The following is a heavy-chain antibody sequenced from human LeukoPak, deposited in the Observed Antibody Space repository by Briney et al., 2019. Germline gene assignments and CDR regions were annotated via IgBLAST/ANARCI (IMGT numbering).Heavy chain of an antibody. J-gene: IGHJ5*02. CDR1: GFTFSDYY. V-gene: IGHV3-11*01. D-gene: IGHD2-2*01. CDR3: ARIGAYCSGTSCRDGP. CDR2: ISSSGSTI. Sequence: GGSLRLSCAASGFTFSDYYMSWIRQAPGKGLEWVSYISSSGSTIYYADSVKGRFTISRDNAKNSLYLQMNSLRAEDTAVYYCARIGAYCSGTSCRDGPWGQGTLVTVSS.